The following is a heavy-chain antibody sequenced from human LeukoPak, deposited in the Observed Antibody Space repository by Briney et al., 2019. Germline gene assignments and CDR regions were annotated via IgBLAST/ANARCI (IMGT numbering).Heavy chain of an antibody. CDR3: VRSDDFWSGYYGY. CDR1: GGSISSYY. CDR2: IYYSGST. Sequence: SETLSLTCTVSGGSISSYYWSWIRQPPGKGLEWIGYIYYSGSTNYNPSLKSRVTISVDTSKNQFSLKLSSVTAADTAVYYCVRSDDFWSGYYGYWGQGTLVTVSS. D-gene: IGHD3-3*01. V-gene: IGHV4-59*01. J-gene: IGHJ4*02.